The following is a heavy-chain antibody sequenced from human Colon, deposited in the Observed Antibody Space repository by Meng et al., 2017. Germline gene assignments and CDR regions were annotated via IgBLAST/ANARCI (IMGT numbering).Heavy chain of an antibody. CDR3: ARTISSSSVDY. D-gene: IGHD2-2*01. CDR1: GYSISTAYY. V-gene: IGHV4-38-2*01. J-gene: IGHJ4*02. Sequence: QVQPEEWGPGLGKHSWSLALTCSVSGYSISTAYYGGWIRQTPGKGLEWIESIDRSGTTYYNTSIESRVTISVETSKNHFSLRLNSVTAADTAVYFCARTISSSSVDYWGQGTLVTVSS. CDR2: IDRSGTT.